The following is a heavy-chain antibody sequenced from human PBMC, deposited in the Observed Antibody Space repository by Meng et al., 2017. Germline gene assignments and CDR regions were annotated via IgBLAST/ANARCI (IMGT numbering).Heavy chain of an antibody. CDR1: GSPFSSYG. J-gene: IGHJ4*02. V-gene: IGHV3-64*01. Sequence: GGPLRSPCAAPGSPFSSYGMHWSRQAPGKGLEYVSAISSKGGSTYYANSVTGRFTIPGDNSKNTLYLQMGSLKSEDMAVYYCARGKGVYYSSGSPYRGYFDYWGQGTLVTVSS. D-gene: IGHD3-10*01. CDR2: ISSKGGST. CDR3: ARGKGVYYSSGSPYRGYFDY.